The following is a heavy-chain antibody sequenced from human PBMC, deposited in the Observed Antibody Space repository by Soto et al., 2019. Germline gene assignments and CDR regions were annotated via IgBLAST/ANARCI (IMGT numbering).Heavy chain of an antibody. CDR2: IRSKANSYAT. Sequence: EVQLVESGGGLGQPGGSLKLSCAASGFTFSGSAMHWVRQASGKGLEWVGRIRSKANSYATAYAASVKGRFTISRDDSKNTAYLQMNSLKTEDTAVYYCTRLDIVVVPAAMGRGYYYYGMDVWGQGTTVTVSS. CDR3: TRLDIVVVPAAMGRGYYYYGMDV. J-gene: IGHJ6*02. CDR1: GFTFSGSA. D-gene: IGHD2-2*03. V-gene: IGHV3-73*02.